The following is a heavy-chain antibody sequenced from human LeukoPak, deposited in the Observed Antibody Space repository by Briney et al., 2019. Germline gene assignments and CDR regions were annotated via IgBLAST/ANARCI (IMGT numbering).Heavy chain of an antibody. CDR2: INQDGSQK. CDR1: GFTFSSYW. Sequence: GGSLRLSCAVSGFTFSSYWMSWFRQAPGKGLEWVANINQDGSQKFSVDSVKGRFTISRDDAKTSLSLQMNSLRVEDTAVYYCARDWFDGDYDRFDYWGQGTLVTVSS. CDR3: ARDWFDGDYDRFDY. V-gene: IGHV3-7*03. J-gene: IGHJ4*02. D-gene: IGHD4-17*01.